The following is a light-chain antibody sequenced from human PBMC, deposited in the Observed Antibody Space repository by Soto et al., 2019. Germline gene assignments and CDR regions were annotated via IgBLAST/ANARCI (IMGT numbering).Light chain of an antibody. Sequence: QSALTQPPSVSGSPGQSVTISCTGTSSDIGYYNRVSWYQQSPDTAPKLILYEVSNRTSGVPDRFSGSKSDNTAALTISGLQAEDEGVFFCSSYSRTTISVVFGGGTKLTVL. V-gene: IGLV2-18*02. J-gene: IGLJ2*01. CDR2: EVS. CDR1: SSDIGYYNR. CDR3: SSYSRTTISVV.